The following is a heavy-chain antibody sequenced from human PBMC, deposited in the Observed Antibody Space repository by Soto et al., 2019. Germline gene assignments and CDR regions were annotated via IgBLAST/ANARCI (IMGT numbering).Heavy chain of an antibody. V-gene: IGHV4-59*01. Sequence: PSETLSLTCTVSGGSISSYYWSWIRQPPGKGLEWIGYIYYSGSTNYNPSLKSRVTISVDTSKNQFSLKLSSVTAADTAVYYCARDQDRLVDYWGQGTLVTVSS. CDR1: GGSISSYY. J-gene: IGHJ4*02. CDR2: IYYSGST. CDR3: ARDQDRLVDY.